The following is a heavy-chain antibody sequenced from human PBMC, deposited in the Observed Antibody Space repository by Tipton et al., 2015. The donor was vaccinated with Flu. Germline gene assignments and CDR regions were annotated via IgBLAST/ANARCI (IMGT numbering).Heavy chain of an antibody. Sequence: TLSLTCTVSGVSISSSNYYWGWIRQPPGKGLEWIGEINHSGSTNYNPSLKRRVTISADTSKNQFSLKLSSVTAADTAVYYCASKVANWGVWEPLDYWGQGTLVTVSS. J-gene: IGHJ4*02. CDR2: INHSGST. V-gene: IGHV4-39*07. CDR3: ASKVANWGVWEPLDY. CDR1: GVSISSSNYY. D-gene: IGHD7-27*01.